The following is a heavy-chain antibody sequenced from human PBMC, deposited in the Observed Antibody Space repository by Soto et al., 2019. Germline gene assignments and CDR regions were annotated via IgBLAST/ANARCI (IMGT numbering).Heavy chain of an antibody. CDR1: GFTFSNYW. J-gene: IGHJ4*02. D-gene: IGHD1-26*01. V-gene: IGHV3-7*03. Sequence: EVQLVESGGGLVQPGGSPRLSCAASGFTFSNYWMSWVRQAPGKGLEWVANVMQDGSEKSYVDSVKGRFTISRDNAKNSLYLQMNSLRAEDTAVYYCARTGYSGSYWGGYWGQGTLVTVSS. CDR2: VMQDGSEK. CDR3: ARTGYSGSYWGGY.